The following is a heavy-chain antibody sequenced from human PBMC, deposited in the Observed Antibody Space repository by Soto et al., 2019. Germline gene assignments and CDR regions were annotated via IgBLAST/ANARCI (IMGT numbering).Heavy chain of an antibody. V-gene: IGHV3-30*18. CDR1: GFTFSSYG. Sequence: GGSLRLSCAASGFTFSSYGMHWVRQAPGKGLEWVAVISYDGSNKYYADSVKGRFTISRDNSKNTLYLQMNSLRAEDTAVYYRAQDQVRVVVAAAFDYWGQGTLVTVSS. CDR3: AQDQVRVVVAAAFDY. D-gene: IGHD2-15*01. CDR2: ISYDGSNK. J-gene: IGHJ4*02.